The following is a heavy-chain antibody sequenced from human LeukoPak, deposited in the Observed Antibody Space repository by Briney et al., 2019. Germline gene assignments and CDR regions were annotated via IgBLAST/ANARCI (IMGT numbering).Heavy chain of an antibody. CDR3: AREPRRSGSGTYGMDV. J-gene: IGHJ6*02. CDR2: IYTSGST. CDR1: GGSISSGSYY. V-gene: IGHV4-61*02. Sequence: SETLSLTCTVSGGSISSGSYYWSWIRQPAGKGLEWIGRIYTSGSTNYNPSLKSRVTISVDTSKNQFSLKLSSVTAADTAMYYCAREPRRSGSGTYGMDVWGQGTTVTVSS. D-gene: IGHD3-10*01.